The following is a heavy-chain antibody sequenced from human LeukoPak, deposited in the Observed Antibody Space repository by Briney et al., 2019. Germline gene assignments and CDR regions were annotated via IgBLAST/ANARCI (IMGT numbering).Heavy chain of an antibody. CDR1: GFTFSSSG. J-gene: IGHJ4*02. D-gene: IGHD2-8*01. Sequence: GGSLRLSCAASGFTFSSSGMHWVRQAPGKGLEWVAVISYDGSNKYYADSVKGRFTFSIDNSKNTLYLQMNSLRAEDTAVYYCAKEYCSNSVCHSLDYWGQGTLVTVSS. CDR2: ISYDGSNK. V-gene: IGHV3-30*18. CDR3: AKEYCSNSVCHSLDY.